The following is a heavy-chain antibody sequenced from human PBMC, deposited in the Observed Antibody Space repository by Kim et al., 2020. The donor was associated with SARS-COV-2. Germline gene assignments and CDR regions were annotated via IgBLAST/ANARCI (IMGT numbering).Heavy chain of an antibody. CDR1: GFIFSDYA. J-gene: IGHJ4*02. D-gene: IGHD1-26*01. CDR3: VRYGRSYGAVL. V-gene: IGHV3-64D*06. Sequence: GGSLRLSCTGSGFIFSDYAIHWVRRAPGLGLEYVSATTRSGDGSFYADSMEGRFTISRDNSKSTLYLQMSSLRLEDTSMYYCVRYGRSYGAVLWGQGTLVMVSS. CDR2: TTRSGDGS.